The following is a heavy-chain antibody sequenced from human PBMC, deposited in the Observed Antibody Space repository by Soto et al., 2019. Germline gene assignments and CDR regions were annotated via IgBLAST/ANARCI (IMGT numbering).Heavy chain of an antibody. CDR3: ARHPNSGWLGY. V-gene: IGHV4-39*01. J-gene: IGHJ4*02. CDR1: GGSISSSSYY. CDR2: VYYSGNT. Sequence: QLQLQESGPGLVKPSETLSLTCTVSGGSISSSSYYWAWIRQSPGKGLEWIGSVYYSGNTYYGPSLKSRVALSVDTSKNQFSLKLSSVTAADTAVYYCARHPNSGWLGYWGQGILVTVSS. D-gene: IGHD5-12*01.